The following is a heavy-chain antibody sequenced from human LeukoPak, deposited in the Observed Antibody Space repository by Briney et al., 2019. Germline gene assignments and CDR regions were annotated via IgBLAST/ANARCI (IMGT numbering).Heavy chain of an antibody. J-gene: IGHJ6*04. CDR2: IKQDGGVK. CDR3: ARDRGFGQADV. CDR1: GFTFSGYW. Sequence: GGSLRLSCAASGFTFSGYWMSWLRQAPGKGLEWVANIKQDGGVKNYVDSVKGRFTIPRDNAKNSLYLQMNSLRAEDTAVYYCARDRGFGQADVWGKGTTVTVSS. D-gene: IGHD3-10*01. V-gene: IGHV3-7*01.